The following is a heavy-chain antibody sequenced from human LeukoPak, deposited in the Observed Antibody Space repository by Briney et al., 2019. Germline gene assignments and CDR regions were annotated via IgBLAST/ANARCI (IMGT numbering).Heavy chain of an antibody. CDR2: ISKDGTNK. Sequence: GGSLRLSCAASGFTFSNYAIHWVRQAPGKGLEWAALISKDGTNKYYLDSVKGRFTISRDNSKNTLYLQMNSLRAEDTAVYYCAILGYSSSVFDCWGQGTLVTVSS. CDR1: GFTFSNYA. J-gene: IGHJ4*02. CDR3: AILGYSSSVFDC. D-gene: IGHD6-13*01. V-gene: IGHV3-30-3*01.